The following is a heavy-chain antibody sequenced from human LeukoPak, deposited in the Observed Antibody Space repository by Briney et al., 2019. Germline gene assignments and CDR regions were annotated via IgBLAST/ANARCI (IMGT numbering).Heavy chain of an antibody. CDR3: AKDGGSSGWLYFDY. Sequence: GGSLRLSCAASGFTFSSYAMHWVRQAPGKGLEWVAVISYDGSNKYYADSVKGRFTISRDNSKNTVYLQMNSLRAEDTAVYYCAKDGGSSGWLYFDYWGQGTLVTVSS. CDR1: GFTFSSYA. V-gene: IGHV3-30-3*01. CDR2: ISYDGSNK. D-gene: IGHD6-19*01. J-gene: IGHJ4*02.